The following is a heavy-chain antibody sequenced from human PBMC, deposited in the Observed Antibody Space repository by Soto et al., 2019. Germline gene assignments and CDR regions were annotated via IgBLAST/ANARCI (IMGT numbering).Heavy chain of an antibody. CDR1: GGTFSSYA. J-gene: IGHJ6*02. CDR2: IIPIFGTA. Sequence: ASVKVSCKASGGTFSSYAISWVRQAPGQGLEWMGGIIPIFGTANYAQKFQGRVTITADESTSTAYMELSSLRSEDTAVYYCARDGVGATQTDYYYGMDAWGQGTTVTVS. V-gene: IGHV1-69*13. CDR3: ARDGVGATQTDYYYGMDA. D-gene: IGHD1-26*01.